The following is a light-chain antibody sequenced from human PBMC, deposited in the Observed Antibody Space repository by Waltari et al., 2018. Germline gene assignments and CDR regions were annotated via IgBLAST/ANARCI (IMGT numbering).Light chain of an antibody. V-gene: IGKV3-20*01. J-gene: IGKJ1*01. CDR1: QSVSRF. CDR3: QKYDRLPAT. CDR2: GAS. Sequence: EIVLTQSPGTLYLYPGERGTLSCRASQSVSRFLAWYQQKPGQAPRLLIYGASTRATSIPDRFSGSGSGTDFSLTISRLEPEDFAVYYCQKYDRLPATFGQGTKVEIK.